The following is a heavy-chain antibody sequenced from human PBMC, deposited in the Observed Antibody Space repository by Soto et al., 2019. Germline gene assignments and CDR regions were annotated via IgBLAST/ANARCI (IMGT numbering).Heavy chain of an antibody. V-gene: IGHV2-70*11. CDR3: ARTPDVLPHYYMDV. J-gene: IGHJ6*03. D-gene: IGHD3-10*01. CDR1: GFSLSTNGMC. CDR2: IDWDDDK. Sequence: SGPTLVNPTQTLTLTCTFSGFSLSTNGMCVSWIRQPPGKALEWLARIDWDDDKYYSTSLKTRLTISKDTSKNQVVLTMTNMDPVDTATYYCARTPDVLPHYYMDVWGKGTTVTVSS.